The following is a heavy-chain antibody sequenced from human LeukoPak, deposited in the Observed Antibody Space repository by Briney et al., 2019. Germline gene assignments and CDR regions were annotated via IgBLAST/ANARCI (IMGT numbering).Heavy chain of an antibody. Sequence: QAGGSLRLSCAASGFTLSSHGMHWVRQAPGKGLEWVAIIRYDGSNKFYSDSVKGRFTVSRDTSQNTLYLQMNSLRAEDTAVYYCARGRGAAAAGNYFFDSWGQGTLVTVSS. CDR3: ARGRGAAAAGNYFFDS. V-gene: IGHV3-30*02. CDR1: GFTLSSHG. D-gene: IGHD6-13*01. J-gene: IGHJ4*02. CDR2: IRYDGSNK.